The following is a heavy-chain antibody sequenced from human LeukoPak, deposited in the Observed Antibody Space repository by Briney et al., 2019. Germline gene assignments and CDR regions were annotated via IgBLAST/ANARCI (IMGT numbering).Heavy chain of an antibody. CDR3: ARGPATRYYDFWSGHDY. D-gene: IGHD3-3*01. J-gene: IGHJ4*02. CDR1: GYTFTSYG. CDR2: ISAYNGNT. Sequence: APVKVPCKASGYTFTSYGIRWVRQAPGQGLEWMGWISAYNGNTNYAQKLQGRVTMTTDTSTSTAYMELRSLRSDDTAVYYCARGPATRYYDFWSGHDYWGQGTLVTVSS. V-gene: IGHV1-18*01.